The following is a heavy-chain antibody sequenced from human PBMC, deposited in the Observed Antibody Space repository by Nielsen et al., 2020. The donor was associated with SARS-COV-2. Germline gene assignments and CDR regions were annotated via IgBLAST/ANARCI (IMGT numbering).Heavy chain of an antibody. CDR3: ARDSNYDFWSGYPYFDY. CDR2: IKQDGSEK. D-gene: IGHD3-3*01. Sequence: GESLKISCAASGFTFSSYWMSWVRQAPGKGLEWVANIKQDGSEKYYVDSVKGRFTISRDNAKNSLYLQMNSLRAEDTAVYYCARDSNYDFWSGYPYFDYWGQGTLVTVSP. V-gene: IGHV3-7*03. CDR1: GFTFSSYW. J-gene: IGHJ4*02.